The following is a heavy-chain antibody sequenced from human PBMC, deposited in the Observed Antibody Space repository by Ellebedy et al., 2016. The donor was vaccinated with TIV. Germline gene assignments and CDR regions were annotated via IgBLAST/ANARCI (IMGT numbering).Heavy chain of an antibody. Sequence: MPGGSLRLSCTVSGGSISSSNYYWGWIRQPPGKGLEWIGSLYYSGSIYYNPSLKSRVTISISTSKSQLSLRLSSVTAADTAVYYCARQRSGSYYTVEWFDPWGQGTLVTVSS. D-gene: IGHD3-10*01. CDR1: GGSISSSNYY. J-gene: IGHJ5*02. V-gene: IGHV4-39*01. CDR3: ARQRSGSYYTVEWFDP. CDR2: LYYSGSI.